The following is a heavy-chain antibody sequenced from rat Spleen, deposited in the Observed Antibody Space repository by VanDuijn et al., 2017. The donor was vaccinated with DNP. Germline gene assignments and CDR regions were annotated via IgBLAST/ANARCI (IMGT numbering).Heavy chain of an antibody. CDR3: ARWYNSGWCFDH. CDR2: ISYDGGMT. Sequence: EVQLVQSGGGLVQPGKSLKISCAASGFTFSDYYMAWVRQAPTQGLEWVAYISYDGGMTYYGDSVKGRFTIYRDDGESTLYLQMNSLRSEDMATYYCARWYNSGWCFDHWGQGVMVTVSS. V-gene: IGHV5-22*01. D-gene: IGHD4-3*01. J-gene: IGHJ2*01. CDR1: GFTFSDYY.